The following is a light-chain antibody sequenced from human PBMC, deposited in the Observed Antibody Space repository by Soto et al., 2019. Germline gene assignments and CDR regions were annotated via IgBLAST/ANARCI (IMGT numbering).Light chain of an antibody. CDR3: SSYTSSSTPLV. CDR2: DVT. V-gene: IGLV2-14*01. Sequence: QSVLTQPASVSGSPGQSITISCIGTSSDVGGYNYVSWYQQHPGKAPKLMIYDVTNRPSGVSNRFSGSKSGNTASLTISGLQAEDEADYYCSSYTSSSTPLVFGGGTKLTVL. J-gene: IGLJ3*02. CDR1: SSDVGGYNY.